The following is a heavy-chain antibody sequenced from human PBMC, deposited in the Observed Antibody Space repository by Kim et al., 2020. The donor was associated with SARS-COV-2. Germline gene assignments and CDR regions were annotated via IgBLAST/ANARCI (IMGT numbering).Heavy chain of an antibody. Sequence: SETLSLTCAVSGASISNYYWNWIRQTPGKGLEWIGYISFSGSTNYNPSLKGRVTISVDTSKNQFSLKLTSVTAADTAMYYCARDLSGRYGNWFDSWGQGTLVPVSS. D-gene: IGHD1-26*01. CDR3: ARDLSGRYGNWFDS. J-gene: IGHJ5*01. CDR1: GASISNYY. V-gene: IGHV4-59*13. CDR2: ISFSGST.